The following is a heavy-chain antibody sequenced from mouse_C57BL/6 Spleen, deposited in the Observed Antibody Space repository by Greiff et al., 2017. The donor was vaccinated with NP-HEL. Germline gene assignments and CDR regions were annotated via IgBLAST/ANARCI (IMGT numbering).Heavy chain of an antibody. CDR1: GFTFSDYY. Sequence: EVKVVESEGGLVQPGSSMKLSCTASGFTFSDYYMAWVRQVPEQGLEWVANINSDGSSTYYLDSLKSRFIISRDNAKNSLDQQMSSLKSEDTATYYWARGPYYYGSSYWYYFDDWGKGTTLTVSS. J-gene: IGHJ2*01. CDR2: INSDGSST. V-gene: IGHV5-16*01. CDR3: ARGPYYYGSSYWYYFDD. D-gene: IGHD1-1*01.